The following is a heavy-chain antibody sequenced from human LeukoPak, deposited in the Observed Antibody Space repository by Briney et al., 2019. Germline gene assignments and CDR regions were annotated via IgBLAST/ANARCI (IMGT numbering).Heavy chain of an antibody. V-gene: IGHV3-74*01. Sequence: GGALRLSCAASGFTFRSYWVDWVRQTPGEGVVWVSRINSDGSSTSYADSVKGRFTISRDNAKNTLYLQMDSLRAVDTAMYYCARGTGSYYSLGYWGQGTLVTVSS. CDR3: ARGTGSYYSLGY. CDR2: INSDGSST. D-gene: IGHD1-26*01. CDR1: GFTFRSYW. J-gene: IGHJ4*02.